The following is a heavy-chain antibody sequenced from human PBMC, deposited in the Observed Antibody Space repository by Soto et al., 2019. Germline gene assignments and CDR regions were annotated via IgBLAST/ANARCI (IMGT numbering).Heavy chain of an antibody. Sequence: SETLSLTCAVYGGSFSCYYWSWIRQPPGKGLEWIGEINHSGSTNYNPSLKSRVTISVDTSKNQFSLKLSSVTAADTAVYYCARGMLWADYWGPGTLVTVSS. CDR2: INHSGST. V-gene: IGHV4-34*01. D-gene: IGHD3-16*01. CDR1: GGSFSCYY. J-gene: IGHJ4*02. CDR3: ARGMLWADY.